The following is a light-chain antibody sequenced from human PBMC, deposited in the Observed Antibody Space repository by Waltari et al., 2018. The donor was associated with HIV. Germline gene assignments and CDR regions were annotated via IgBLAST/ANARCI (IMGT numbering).Light chain of an antibody. CDR1: RSNIGNNY. Sequence: QSVLTQPPSVSAAPGQKVTISCSGSRSNIGNNYVSWYQHLPGTAPKLLIYDNNKRPSVIPDRFSGSKSGTSATLGITGLQTGDEADDYCGTWDTSLSAGRVFGGGTKLTVL. CDR3: GTWDTSLSAGRV. V-gene: IGLV1-51*01. CDR2: DNN. J-gene: IGLJ2*01.